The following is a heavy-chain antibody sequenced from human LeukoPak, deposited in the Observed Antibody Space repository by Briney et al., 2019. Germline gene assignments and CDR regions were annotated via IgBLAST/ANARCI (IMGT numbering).Heavy chain of an antibody. J-gene: IGHJ6*02. CDR3: AKVSIAARSPYYYGMDV. CDR1: GGTFSSYA. Sequence: SVKVSCKASGGTFSSYAISWVRQAPGQGLEWMGGIIPIFGTANYAQKFQGRVTIIADESTSTAYMELSSLRSEDTAVYYCAKVSIAARSPYYYGMDVWGQGTTVTVSS. V-gene: IGHV1-69*01. D-gene: IGHD6-6*01. CDR2: IIPIFGTA.